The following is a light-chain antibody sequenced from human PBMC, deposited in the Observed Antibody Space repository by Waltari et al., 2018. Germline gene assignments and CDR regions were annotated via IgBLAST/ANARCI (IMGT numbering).Light chain of an antibody. CDR1: SSTLGSNT. CDR2: SNN. CDR3: AAWDDSLNVVV. V-gene: IGLV1-44*01. Sequence: QSVLTQPPSASGTPGQGVTIPCSGSSSTLGSNTLKWYQQLPGTAPKLLIYSNNQRPSGVPDRFSGSKSGTSASLAISGLQSEDEADYYCAAWDDSLNVVVFGGGTKLTVL. J-gene: IGLJ2*01.